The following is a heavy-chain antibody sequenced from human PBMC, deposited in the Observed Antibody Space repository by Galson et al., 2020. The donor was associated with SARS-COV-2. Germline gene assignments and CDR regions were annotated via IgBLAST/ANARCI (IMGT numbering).Heavy chain of an antibody. J-gene: IGHJ6*03. CDR3: AKDGRYSYGHYYYYYYMDV. CDR1: GFTFSSYG. D-gene: IGHD5-18*01. Sequence: GGSLRLSCAASGFTFSSYGMHWVRQAPGKGLEWVAVISYDGSNKYYADSVKGRFTISRDNSKNTLYLQMNSLRAEDTAVYYCAKDGRYSYGHYYYYYYMDVWGKGTTVTVSS. CDR2: ISYDGSNK. V-gene: IGHV3-30*18.